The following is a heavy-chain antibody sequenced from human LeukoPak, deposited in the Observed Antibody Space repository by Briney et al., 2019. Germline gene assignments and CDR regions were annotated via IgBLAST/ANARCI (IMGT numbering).Heavy chain of an antibody. D-gene: IGHD1-26*01. CDR1: GGSITSGSYY. CDR3: ARAERWDYFDY. Sequence: SETLSLTCTVSGGSITSGSYYWGWIRQPPGKGLEWIGYIYHSGSTYYNPSLKSRVTISVDRSKNQFSLKLSSVTAADTAVYYCARAERWDYFDYWGQGTLVTVSS. CDR2: IYHSGST. V-gene: IGHV4-30-2*01. J-gene: IGHJ4*02.